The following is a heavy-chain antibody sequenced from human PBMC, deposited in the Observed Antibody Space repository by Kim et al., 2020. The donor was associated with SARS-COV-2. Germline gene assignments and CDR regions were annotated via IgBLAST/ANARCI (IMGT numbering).Heavy chain of an antibody. D-gene: IGHD2-15*01. CDR1: GGSISSSSYY. CDR3: EGCCSGISLLTTHY. Sequence: SETLSLTCTVSGGSISSSSYYWGWIRQPPGQGLEWIGCICYSGSTYYNPSLKSRVTISVDTSKNQFSLKLISVTAADTAVYYCEGCCSGISLLTTHYWGQGTLVTVSS. V-gene: IGHV4-39*07. J-gene: IGHJ4*02. CDR2: ICYSGST.